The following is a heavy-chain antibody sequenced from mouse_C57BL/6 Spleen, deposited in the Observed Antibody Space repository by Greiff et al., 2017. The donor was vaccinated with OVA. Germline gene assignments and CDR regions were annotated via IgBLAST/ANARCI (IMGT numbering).Heavy chain of an antibody. Sequence: LQLQQSGAELARPGASVKMSCKASGYTFTSYSLHWVKQRPGQGLEWIGYINPSSGYTKYNQKFKDKATLTADKSSSTAYMQLSSLTSEDSAVYYCARADPYFGYWGQGTTLTVSS. J-gene: IGHJ2*01. V-gene: IGHV1-4*01. CDR1: GYTFTSYS. CDR2: INPSSGYT. CDR3: ARADPYFGY.